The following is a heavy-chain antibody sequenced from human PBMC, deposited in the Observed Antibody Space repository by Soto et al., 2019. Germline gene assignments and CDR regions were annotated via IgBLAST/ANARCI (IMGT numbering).Heavy chain of an antibody. D-gene: IGHD5-18*01. J-gene: IGHJ3*02. CDR3: ARGMPGYSYGYRALYLI. V-gene: IGHV1-3*01. Sequence: ASVKVSCKASGYTFTSYAMHWVRQAPGQRLEWMGWINAGNGNTKYSQKFQGRVTITRDTSASTAYMELSSLRSEDTAVYYCARGMPGYSYGYRALYLIWGQGTMVTVSS. CDR1: GYTFTSYA. CDR2: INAGNGNT.